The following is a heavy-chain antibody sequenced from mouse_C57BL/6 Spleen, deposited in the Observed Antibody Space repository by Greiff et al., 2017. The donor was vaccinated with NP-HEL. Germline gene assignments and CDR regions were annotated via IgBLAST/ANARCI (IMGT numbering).Heavy chain of an antibody. CDR1: GYSITSGYY. Sequence: EVKLVESGPGLVKPSQSLSLTCSVTGYSITSGYYWNWIRQFPGNKLEWMGYISYDGSNNYNPSLKNRISITRDTSKNQFFLKLNSVTTEDTATYYCARDRVTGTFDYWGQGTTLTVSS. V-gene: IGHV3-6*01. CDR2: ISYDGSN. J-gene: IGHJ2*01. CDR3: ARDRVTGTFDY. D-gene: IGHD4-1*01.